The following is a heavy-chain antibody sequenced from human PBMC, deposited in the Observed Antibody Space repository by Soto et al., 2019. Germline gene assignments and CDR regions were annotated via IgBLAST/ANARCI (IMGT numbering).Heavy chain of an antibody. CDR1: GFTFRTYG. CDR3: ARGRVDGGELDL. Sequence: VQLVESGGGVVQPGRSLRLSCAASGFTFRTYGMYWVRQAPGKGLKWVAVIWYDASNKYYADSVKGRFTISRDNSENTLYLQMNSLRAEDTAVYYCARGRVDGGELDLWGQGTLVTVSS. J-gene: IGHJ4*02. D-gene: IGHD1-26*01. CDR2: IWYDASNK. V-gene: IGHV3-33*01.